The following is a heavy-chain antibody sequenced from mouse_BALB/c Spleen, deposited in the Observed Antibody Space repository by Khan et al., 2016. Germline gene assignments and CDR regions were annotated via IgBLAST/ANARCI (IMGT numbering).Heavy chain of an antibody. CDR3: GSYWYGY. J-gene: IGHJ3*01. Sequence: QIQLVQSGPELKKPGETVKISCKASGYTFTNSGMNWVKQAPGKGLKWMGWINTYTGDPTYADDFKGRFAFSLETSASTAYLQLNTLTTEDTATYFCGSYWYGYWGEGTLVTVSA. CDR2: INTYTGDP. V-gene: IGHV9-3-1*01. CDR1: GYTFTNSG.